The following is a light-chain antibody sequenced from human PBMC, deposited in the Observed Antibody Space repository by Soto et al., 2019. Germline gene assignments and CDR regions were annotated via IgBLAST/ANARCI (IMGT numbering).Light chain of an antibody. Sequence: EVVLTQSPGTLSLSPGERATLSCRASQTIRGNELAWYQQKPGQAPRLLIYRGSRRATGIPDRFSGRGSGTDFTLTISRLEPEDFAVYYCQDYGTSAPWTFGQGTKVEIK. V-gene: IGKV3-20*01. CDR3: QDYGTSAPWT. CDR1: QTIRGNE. J-gene: IGKJ1*01. CDR2: RGS.